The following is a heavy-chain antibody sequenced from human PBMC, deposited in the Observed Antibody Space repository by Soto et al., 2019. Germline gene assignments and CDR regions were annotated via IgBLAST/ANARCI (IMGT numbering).Heavy chain of an antibody. CDR2: ISAYNGNT. J-gene: IGHJ6*03. CDR1: GYTFTSYG. CDR3: ARGSAGDYDFWSGRYNMDV. Sequence: QVQLVQSGAEVKKPGASVKVSCKASGYTFTSYGISWVGQAPGQGLEWMGWISAYNGNTNYAQKLQGRVTMTTDTSTSTAYMELRSLRSDDTAVYYCARGSAGDYDFWSGRYNMDVWGKGTTVTVSS. V-gene: IGHV1-18*01. D-gene: IGHD3-3*01.